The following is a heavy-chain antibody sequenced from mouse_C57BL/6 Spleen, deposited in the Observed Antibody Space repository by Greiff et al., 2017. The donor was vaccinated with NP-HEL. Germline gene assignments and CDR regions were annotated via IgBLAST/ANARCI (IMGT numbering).Heavy chain of an antibody. CDR3: AREGGYDWYFDV. D-gene: IGHD3-1*01. Sequence: VQLQQPGAELVRPGSSVKLSCKASGYTFTSYWMHWVKQRPIQGLEWIGNIDPSDSETHYNQKFKDKATLTVDKSSSTAYMQLSSLTSEDSAVYYCAREGGYDWYFDVWGTGTTVTVSS. CDR1: GYTFTSYW. CDR2: IDPSDSET. J-gene: IGHJ1*03. V-gene: IGHV1-52*01.